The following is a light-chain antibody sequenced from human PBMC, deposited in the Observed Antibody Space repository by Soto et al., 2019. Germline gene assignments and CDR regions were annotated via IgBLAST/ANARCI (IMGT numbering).Light chain of an antibody. CDR2: AAS. CDR3: QHLNSYPRALA. J-gene: IGKJ4*01. V-gene: IGKV1-9*01. CDR1: QGIRTF. Sequence: DIQLTQSPSFLSASVGDRVTITCRASQGIRTFLAWHQQKLGAAPKLLIYAASTLQSGVSLRFSGSGSGTEFTLTISSLQPEDVATYYCQHLNSYPRALAFGGGTKVEI.